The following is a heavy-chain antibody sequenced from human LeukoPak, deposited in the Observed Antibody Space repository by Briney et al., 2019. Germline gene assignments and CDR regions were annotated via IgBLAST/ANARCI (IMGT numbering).Heavy chain of an antibody. CDR2: IYYSGST. Sequence: PSETLSLTCTVSGGSVGSGSYYWSWIRQPPGKGLEWIGYIYYSGSTNYNPSLKSRVTISVDTSKNQFSLKLSSVTAADTAVYYCAREYSSGWASFDYWGQGTLVTVSS. CDR3: AREYSSGWASFDY. D-gene: IGHD6-19*01. CDR1: GGSVGSGSYY. J-gene: IGHJ4*02. V-gene: IGHV4-61*01.